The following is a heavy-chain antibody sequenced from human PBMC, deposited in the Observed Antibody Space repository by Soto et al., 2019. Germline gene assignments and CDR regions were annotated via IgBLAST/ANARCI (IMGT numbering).Heavy chain of an antibody. J-gene: IGHJ6*04. V-gene: IGHV4-4*02. D-gene: IGHD2-21*01. CDR3: VKNGIFCLDV. CDR1: SYSVTVGW. CDR2: IGQRGST. Sequence: SETLSLTCAFSSYSVTVGWWSWVRQPPGKGLEWIGEIGQRGSTDYNPSLKSRVTISVDKSKNHLSLSLSSVTAADTAVYYCVKNGIFCLDVWGKGTTVTVSS.